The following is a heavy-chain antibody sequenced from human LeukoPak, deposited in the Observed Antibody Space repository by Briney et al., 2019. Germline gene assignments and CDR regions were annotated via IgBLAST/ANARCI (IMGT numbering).Heavy chain of an antibody. CDR1: GDSISSYY. CDR3: ARRLDSIAVAGYQTDAFDI. D-gene: IGHD6-19*01. CDR2: IYYSGST. J-gene: IGHJ3*02. Sequence: PSETLSLTCTVSGDSISSYYWSWIRQPPGKGLEWIGYIYYSGSTNYNPSLKSRVTISVDTSKNQFSLKLSSVTAADTAVYYCARRLDSIAVAGYQTDAFDIWGQGTMVTVSS. V-gene: IGHV4-59*08.